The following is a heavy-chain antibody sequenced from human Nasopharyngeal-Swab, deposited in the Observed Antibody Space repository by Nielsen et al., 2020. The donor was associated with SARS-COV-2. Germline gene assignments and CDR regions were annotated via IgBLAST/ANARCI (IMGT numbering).Heavy chain of an antibody. D-gene: IGHD3-16*01. CDR2: IKQDGSEK. CDR1: GFIFSSYW. V-gene: IGHV3-7*01. Sequence: GESLKISCAASGFIFSSYWMSWVRQAPGKGLEWVANIKQDGSEKYYVDSVKGRFTISRDNAKNSLYLQMNSLRAEDTAVYYCARVSAFTAFFDYWGQGTLVTVSS. CDR3: ARVSAFTAFFDY. J-gene: IGHJ4*02.